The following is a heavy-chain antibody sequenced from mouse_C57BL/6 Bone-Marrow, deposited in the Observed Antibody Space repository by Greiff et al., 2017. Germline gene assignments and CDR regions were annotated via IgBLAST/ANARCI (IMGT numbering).Heavy chain of an antibody. Sequence: EVQGVESGGGLVQPKGSLKLSCAASGFSFNTYAMNWVRQAPGTGLEWVARIRSKSNNYATYYADSLKDRFTISRDDSDSMLYLQMNNLKTEDTAMYYCLRLHGYYGGSMDYWGQGTSVTVSS. V-gene: IGHV10-1*01. J-gene: IGHJ4*01. D-gene: IGHD2-3*01. CDR2: IRSKSNNYAT. CDR1: GFSFNTYA. CDR3: LRLHGYYGGSMDY.